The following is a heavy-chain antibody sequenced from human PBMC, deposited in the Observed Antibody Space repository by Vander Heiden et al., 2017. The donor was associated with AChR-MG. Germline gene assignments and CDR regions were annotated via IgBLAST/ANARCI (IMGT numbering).Heavy chain of an antibody. J-gene: IGHJ2*01. CDR2: IRQDGSEK. CDR3: AREPSGKKKSPRRYPSLLYSYGSNKYWYFDL. Sequence: EVLLVVSGGGLVQLGGSLRRSCVAAGFTLSSYRTRRVRQSPWTGPEGVANIRQDGSEKYYVDSVKDRFTISRNNAKNSLYLQMNSLRAEDTAVYYCAREPSGKKKSPRRYPSLLYSYGSNKYWYFDLWGRGTLVTVSS. D-gene: IGHD5-18*01. V-gene: IGHV3-7*01. CDR1: GFTLSSYR.